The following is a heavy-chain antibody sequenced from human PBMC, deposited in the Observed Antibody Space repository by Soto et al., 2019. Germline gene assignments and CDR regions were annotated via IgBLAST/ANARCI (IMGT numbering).Heavy chain of an antibody. CDR1: GYTFTRSD. CDR3: ASNPGLAAAAPDY. J-gene: IGHJ4*02. V-gene: IGHV1-3*01. CDR2: INSGNGNT. Sequence: ASVKVSCTASGYTFTRSDINWVRQAPGQRLEWMGWINSGNGNTKYSQKFQGRVTITRDTSASTANMELSSLRSEDTAVYYCASNPGLAAAAPDYWGQGTLVTVSS. D-gene: IGHD6-13*01.